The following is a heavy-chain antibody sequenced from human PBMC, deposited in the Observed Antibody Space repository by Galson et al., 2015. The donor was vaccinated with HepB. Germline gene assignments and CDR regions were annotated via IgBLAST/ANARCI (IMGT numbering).Heavy chain of an antibody. Sequence: SVKVSCKASGYSFTNHDINWVRQATGQGLEWTGWMNPNSGNTGYAQKFQGRVIMTRNTSISTAYMELSRLTSEDTAVYYCARGIFGIKDDWGQGTTVTVSS. J-gene: IGHJ6*02. CDR2: MNPNSGNT. CDR3: ARGIFGIKDD. D-gene: IGHD3-3*02. CDR1: GYSFTNHD. V-gene: IGHV1-8*02.